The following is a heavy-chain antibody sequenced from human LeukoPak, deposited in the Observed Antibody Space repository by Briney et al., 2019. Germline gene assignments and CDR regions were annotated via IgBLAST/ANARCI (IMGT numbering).Heavy chain of an antibody. CDR1: GGTFSGYA. J-gene: IGHJ5*02. V-gene: IGHV1-69*06. D-gene: IGHD4-17*01. CDR2: IIPIFGTT. Sequence: ASVKVSCKASGGTFSGYAISWVRQAPGQGLEWMGGIIPIFGTTNYAQKFQDRVTITADKSTSTAYMELSSLRSEDSAVYYCARVPNRGDKFDPWGQGTLVTVSS. CDR3: ARVPNRGDKFDP.